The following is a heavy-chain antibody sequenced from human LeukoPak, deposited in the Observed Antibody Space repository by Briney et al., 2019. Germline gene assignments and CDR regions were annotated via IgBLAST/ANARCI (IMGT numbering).Heavy chain of an antibody. CDR1: GGSISSYY. CDR2: IYYSGST. J-gene: IGHJ6*02. Sequence: SETLSLTCTVSGGSISSYYWSWIRQPPGKGLEWIGYIYYSGSTNYNPSLKSRVTISVDTSKNQFSLKLSSVTAADTAVYYCARVWGNDVSYHYYGMDVWGQGTTVTVSS. V-gene: IGHV4-59*01. D-gene: IGHD1-1*01. CDR3: ARVWGNDVSYHYYGMDV.